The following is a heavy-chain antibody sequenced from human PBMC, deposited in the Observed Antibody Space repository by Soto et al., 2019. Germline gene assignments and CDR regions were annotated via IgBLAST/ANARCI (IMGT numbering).Heavy chain of an antibody. CDR3: ARDWDSSSWPDY. J-gene: IGHJ4*02. V-gene: IGHV3-74*01. Sequence: PGGSLRLSCAASGFTFSSYWMHWVRQAPGKGLVWVSRINSDGSSTSYANSVKGRFTISRDNAKNTLYLQMNSLRAEDTAVYYCARDWDSSSWPDYWGQGTLVTVSS. D-gene: IGHD6-13*01. CDR2: INSDGSST. CDR1: GFTFSSYW.